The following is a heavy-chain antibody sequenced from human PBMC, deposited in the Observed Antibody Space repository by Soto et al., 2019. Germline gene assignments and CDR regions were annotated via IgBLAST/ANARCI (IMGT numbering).Heavy chain of an antibody. CDR2: IKQDGSEK. J-gene: IGHJ4*02. CDR3: ARDVQGPLSLSYFDY. Sequence: EVQLVESGGGLVQPGGSLRLSCAASGFTFSSYWMSWVRQAPGKGLEWVANIKQDGSEKYYVDSVKGRFTISRDNAKKSQYLQMNSLRAEDTAVYYCARDVQGPLSLSYFDYWGQGTLVTVSS. D-gene: IGHD6-6*01. CDR1: GFTFSSYW. V-gene: IGHV3-7*03.